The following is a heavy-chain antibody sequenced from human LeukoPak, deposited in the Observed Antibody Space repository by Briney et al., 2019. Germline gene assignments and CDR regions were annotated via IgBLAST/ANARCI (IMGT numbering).Heavy chain of an antibody. CDR1: GGSVSSASYY. Sequence: SETLSLTCAVSGGSVSSASYYWSWIRQPPGKGLAWIGYIYYSGSTNYNPSLKSRVTISLDTSKNQFSLKVSAVTAADTAVYYCAGWHFSRTSCYGDHWGQGTLVTVSS. CDR3: AGWHFSRTSCYGDH. V-gene: IGHV4-61*01. CDR2: IYYSGST. D-gene: IGHD2-2*01. J-gene: IGHJ4*02.